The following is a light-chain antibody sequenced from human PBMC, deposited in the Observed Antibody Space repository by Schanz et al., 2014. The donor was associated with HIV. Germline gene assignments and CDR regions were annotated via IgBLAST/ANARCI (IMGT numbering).Light chain of an antibody. J-gene: IGLJ3*02. CDR3: QSYYIANPGV. CDR1: SGSIGSYF. CDR2: ENN. V-gene: IGLV6-57*04. Sequence: NFMLTQPHSVSESPGKTVTISCTRSSGSIGSYFVQWYQQRPGSAPSIVIYENNQRHSGVPDRFSGSIDSSSNSASLTISGLETEDEADYYCQSYYIANPGVFGGGTKLTVL.